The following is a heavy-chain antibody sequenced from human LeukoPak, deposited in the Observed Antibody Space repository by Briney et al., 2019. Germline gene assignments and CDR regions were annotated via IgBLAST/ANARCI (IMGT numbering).Heavy chain of an antibody. CDR1: GYSISSGYY. J-gene: IGHJ5*02. CDR2: IYHSGST. V-gene: IGHV4-38-2*02. CDR3: ARDLRLGVVAAKGFDP. Sequence: SETLSLTCAVSGYSISSGYYWGWIRQPPGKGLEWIGSIYHSGSTYYNPSLKSRVTISADTSKNQFSLKLSSVTAADTAVYYCARDLRLGVVAAKGFDPWGQGTLVTVSS. D-gene: IGHD2-15*01.